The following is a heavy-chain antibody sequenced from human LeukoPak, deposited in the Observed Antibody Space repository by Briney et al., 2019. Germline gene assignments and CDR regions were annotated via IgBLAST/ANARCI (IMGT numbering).Heavy chain of an antibody. CDR1: GGSISSSSYY. Sequence: SETLSLTCTVSGGSISSSSYYWSWIRQPPGKGLEWIGYIYYSGSTNYNPSLKSRVTISVDTSKNQFSLKLSSVTAADTAVYYCARQDTTSRYYYDSSGYYSYWGQGTLVTVSS. D-gene: IGHD3-22*01. CDR2: IYYSGST. CDR3: ARQDTTSRYYYDSSGYYSY. V-gene: IGHV4-61*05. J-gene: IGHJ4*02.